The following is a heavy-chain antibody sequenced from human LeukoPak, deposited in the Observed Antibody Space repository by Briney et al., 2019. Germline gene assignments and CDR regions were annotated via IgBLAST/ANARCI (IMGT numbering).Heavy chain of an antibody. CDR2: ISSNGGST. D-gene: IGHD2/OR15-2a*01. V-gene: IGHV3-64*01. Sequence: GGSLRLSCAASGFTFSSYAMHWVRQAPGKGLEDVSAISSNGGSTYYANSVKGRFTISSDNSKNKLYLQISRLRDEDVPVYYCPQSNYYYMDVWGEGTPVTVSS. CDR3: PQSNYYYMDV. J-gene: IGHJ6*03. CDR1: GFTFSSYA.